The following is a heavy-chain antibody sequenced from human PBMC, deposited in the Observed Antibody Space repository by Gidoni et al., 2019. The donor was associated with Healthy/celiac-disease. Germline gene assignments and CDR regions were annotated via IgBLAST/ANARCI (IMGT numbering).Heavy chain of an antibody. Sequence: QVQLQQWGAGLLKPSETLSLTCAVYGGSFSGYYWSWIRQPPGKGLEWIGEINHSGSTNYNPSLKSRVTISVDTSKNQFSLKLSSVTAADTAVYYCARDGGYDFWSGYSTDFDYWGQGTLVTVSS. V-gene: IGHV4-34*01. D-gene: IGHD3-3*01. CDR1: GGSFSGYY. CDR3: ARDGGYDFWSGYSTDFDY. J-gene: IGHJ4*02. CDR2: INHSGST.